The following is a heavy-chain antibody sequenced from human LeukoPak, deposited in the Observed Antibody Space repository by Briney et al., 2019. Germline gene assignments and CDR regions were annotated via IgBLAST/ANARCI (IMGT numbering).Heavy chain of an antibody. D-gene: IGHD6-19*01. CDR2: IWYDGSNK. CDR3: ARDGASSGWMNGVDY. CDR1: GFTFSSYG. Sequence: GGSLRLSCAASGFTFSSYGMHWVRQAPGKGLEWVAVIWYDGSNKYYADSVKGRFTISRDNSKNTLYLQMNSLRAEGTAVYYCARDGASSGWMNGVDYWGQGTLVTVSS. J-gene: IGHJ4*02. V-gene: IGHV3-33*01.